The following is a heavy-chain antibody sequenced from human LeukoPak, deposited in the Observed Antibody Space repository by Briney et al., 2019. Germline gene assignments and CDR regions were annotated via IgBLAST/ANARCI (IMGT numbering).Heavy chain of an antibody. CDR2: ISGGGGST. J-gene: IGHJ4*02. D-gene: IGHD3-16*02. CDR3: AKVLLSAGAPFDY. V-gene: IGHV3-23*01. CDR1: GFTFSSYA. Sequence: GGSLGLSCAASGFTFSSYAMSWVRQAPGKGLEWVSAISGGGGSTYYADSVKGRFTISRDNSKNTLYLQMNSLRAEDTAVYYCAKVLLSAGAPFDYWGQGTLVTVSS.